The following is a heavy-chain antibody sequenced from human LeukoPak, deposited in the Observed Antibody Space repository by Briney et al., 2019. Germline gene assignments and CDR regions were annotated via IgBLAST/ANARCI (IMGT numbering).Heavy chain of an antibody. V-gene: IGHV3-30*04. CDR1: GFTFSSYA. CDR3: ARGSTVNLYSSGWQRANYYYYYMDV. D-gene: IGHD6-19*01. CDR2: ISYDGSNK. Sequence: GGSLRLSCAASGFTFSSYAMHWVRQAPGKGLEWVAVISYDGSNKYYADSVKGRFTISRDNSKNTLYLQMNSLRAEDTAVYYCARGSTVNLYSSGWQRANYYYYYMDVWGKGTTVTISS. J-gene: IGHJ6*03.